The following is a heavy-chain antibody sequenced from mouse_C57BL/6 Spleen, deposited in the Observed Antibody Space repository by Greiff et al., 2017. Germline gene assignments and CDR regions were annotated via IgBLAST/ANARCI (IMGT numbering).Heavy chain of an antibody. Sequence: VQLQQPGAELVKPGASVKLSCKASGYTFTSYWMQWVKQRPGQGLEWIGEIDPSDSYTNYNQKFKGKATLTVDTSSSTAYMQLSSLTSEDSAVYYCARGTAQATIDYWGQGTTLTVSS. J-gene: IGHJ2*01. CDR3: ARGTAQATIDY. CDR1: GYTFTSYW. V-gene: IGHV1-50*01. D-gene: IGHD3-2*02. CDR2: IDPSDSYT.